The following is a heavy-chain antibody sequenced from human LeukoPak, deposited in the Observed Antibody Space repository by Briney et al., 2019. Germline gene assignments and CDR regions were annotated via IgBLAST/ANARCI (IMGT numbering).Heavy chain of an antibody. J-gene: IGHJ6*02. CDR1: GFTFSSYA. V-gene: IGHV3-23*01. Sequence: GGSLRLSCAASGFTFSSYAMSWVRQAPGKGLEWVSAISGIGGSTYYADSVKGRFTISRDNSKNTLYLQMNSLRAEDTAVYYCAKDSNSSGWLRFYYYYGMDVWGQGTTVTVSS. D-gene: IGHD6-19*01. CDR2: ISGIGGST. CDR3: AKDSNSSGWLRFYYYYGMDV.